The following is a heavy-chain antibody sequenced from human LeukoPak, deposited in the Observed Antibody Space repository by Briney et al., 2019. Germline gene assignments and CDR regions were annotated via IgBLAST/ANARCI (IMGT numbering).Heavy chain of an antibody. CDR3: ARSSSYGDYSDY. CDR2: ISAYNGNT. V-gene: IGHV1-18*01. D-gene: IGHD4-17*01. Sequence: ASVTVSCKASGYTFTSYGISWVRQAPGQGLEWMGWISAYNGNTNYAQKLQGRVTMTTDTSTSTAYMELRSLRSDGTAVYYCARSSSYGDYSDYWGQGTLVTVSS. CDR1: GYTFTSYG. J-gene: IGHJ4*02.